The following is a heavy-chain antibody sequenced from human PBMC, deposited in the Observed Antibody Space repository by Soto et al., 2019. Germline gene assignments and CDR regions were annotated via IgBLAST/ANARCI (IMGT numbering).Heavy chain of an antibody. Sequence: SETLSLTCTVSGGSISSYYWSWIRQPPGKGLEWIGYIYYSGSTSYNPSLKSRVTISVDTSKNQFSLKLSSVTAADTAVYYCARSVSWYVLAFDIWGQGTMVTVSS. CDR1: GGSISSYY. CDR3: ARSVSWYVLAFDI. CDR2: IYYSGST. D-gene: IGHD6-13*01. J-gene: IGHJ3*02. V-gene: IGHV4-59*08.